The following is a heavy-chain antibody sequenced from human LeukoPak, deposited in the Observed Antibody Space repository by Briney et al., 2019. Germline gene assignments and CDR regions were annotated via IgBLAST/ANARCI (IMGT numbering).Heavy chain of an antibody. CDR2: INHSRST. J-gene: IGHJ4*02. CDR3: ATSRIAAAGTGFDY. D-gene: IGHD6-13*01. CDR1: GGSFSGYY. Sequence: PSETLSLTCAVYGGSFSGYYWSWIRQPPGKGLEWIGEINHSRSTNYNPSLKSRVTISVDTSKNQFSLKLSSVTAADTAVYYCATSRIAAAGTGFDYWGQGTLVTVSS. V-gene: IGHV4-34*01.